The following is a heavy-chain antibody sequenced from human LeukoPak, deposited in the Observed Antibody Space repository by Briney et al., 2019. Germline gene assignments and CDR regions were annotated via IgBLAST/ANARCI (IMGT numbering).Heavy chain of an antibody. CDR2: ISSSSSYI. CDR3: ARDLGDGDY. V-gene: IGHV3-21*01. D-gene: IGHD3-16*01. J-gene: IGHJ4*02. CDR1: GFTFSSYS. Sequence: GGSLRLSCAASGFTFSSYSMKWVRQAPGKGREWVSSISSSSSYIYYADSVKGRFTISRDNAKNSLYLQMNSLRAEDTAVYYCARDLGDGDYWGQGTLVTVSS.